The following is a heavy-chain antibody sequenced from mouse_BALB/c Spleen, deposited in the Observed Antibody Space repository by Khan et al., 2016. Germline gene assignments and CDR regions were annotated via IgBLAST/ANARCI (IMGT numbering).Heavy chain of an antibody. CDR1: GCSITSDYV. CDR3: AKGRRKAWFAY. J-gene: IGHJ3*01. CDR2: ISYSGYT. Sequence: EVQLQESGPGLVKPSQSLSLTCTVTGCSITSDYVWNWIRQFPGNKLEWMGYISYSGYTSYNPSLKSRISITRDTSKNQFFLQLNSVTTEDSATYYCAKGRRKAWFAYWGQGTLVTVSA. V-gene: IGHV3-2*02.